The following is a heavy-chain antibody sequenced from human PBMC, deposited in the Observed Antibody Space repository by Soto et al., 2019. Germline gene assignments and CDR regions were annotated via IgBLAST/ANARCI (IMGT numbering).Heavy chain of an antibody. Sequence: GGSLRLSCAASGFTFSSYSMNWVRRAPGKGLEWVSFISVSGSIKYYADSVRGRFTISRDNAKNSLFLEMNSLRAEDTAVYYCARDQAVAGTNFDYWGQGTLVTVSS. CDR3: ARDQAVAGTNFDY. V-gene: IGHV3-48*04. CDR2: ISVSGSIK. D-gene: IGHD6-19*01. CDR1: GFTFSSYS. J-gene: IGHJ4*02.